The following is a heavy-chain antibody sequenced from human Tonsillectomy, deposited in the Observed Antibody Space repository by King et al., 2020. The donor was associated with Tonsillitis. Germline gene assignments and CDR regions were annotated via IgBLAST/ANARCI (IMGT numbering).Heavy chain of an antibody. Sequence: VQLVESGGGLVQPGGSLRLSCAASGFSFSGYAMSWGRQAPGKGLEWVSGVSNSGGVTYYADSVKGRFTISRDNSKNTLYLQMNSLRAEDTALYYCAKAMVVTGLLDSWGQGTLVTVSS. CDR2: VSNSGGVT. V-gene: IGHV3-23*04. CDR1: GFSFSGYA. CDR3: AKAMVVTGLLDS. D-gene: IGHD2-21*02. J-gene: IGHJ4*02.